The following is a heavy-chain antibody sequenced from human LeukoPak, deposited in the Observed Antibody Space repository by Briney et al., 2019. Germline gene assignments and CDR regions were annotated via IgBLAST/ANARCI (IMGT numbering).Heavy chain of an antibody. CDR1: GGSISSYY. V-gene: IGHV4-59*01. D-gene: IGHD1-26*01. Sequence: PSETLSLTCTVSGGSISSYYWSWIRQPPGKRLEWIGYIYYSGTTNYNPSLKSRVTISVDTSKNQFSLKLSSVTAADTAVYYCASFPGTSRFEYWGQGTLVTVSS. J-gene: IGHJ4*02. CDR3: ASFPGTSRFEY. CDR2: IYYSGTT.